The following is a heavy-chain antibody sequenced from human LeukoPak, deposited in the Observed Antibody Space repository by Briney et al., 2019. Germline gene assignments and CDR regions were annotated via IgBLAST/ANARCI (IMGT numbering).Heavy chain of an antibody. D-gene: IGHD2-21*01. CDR3: ARDVINGARFDP. V-gene: IGHV1-69*05. J-gene: IGHJ5*02. CDR1: GGTFSSYA. Sequence: GASVKVSCKASGGTFSSYAISWVRQAPGQGLEWMGGIIPIFGTANYAQKFQGRVTMTRDTSTSTVYMELSSLKSEDTAVYYCARDVINGARFDPWGQGTLVTVSS. CDR2: IIPIFGTA.